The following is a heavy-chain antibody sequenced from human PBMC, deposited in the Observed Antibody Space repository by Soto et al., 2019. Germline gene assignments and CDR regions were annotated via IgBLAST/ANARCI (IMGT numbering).Heavy chain of an antibody. CDR3: ARHGANWHYVGWFDP. D-gene: IGHD1-7*01. Sequence: PSETLSLTCTVSGGSVSNNNYYWGWIRQPPGKGLEWIGSIYYSGTTYYNPSLKSRVSISIDTSENQFSLKLSSGTAADTGVYYCARHGANWHYVGWFDPWGQGTLVTV. CDR2: IYYSGTT. V-gene: IGHV4-39*01. J-gene: IGHJ5*02. CDR1: GGSVSNNNYY.